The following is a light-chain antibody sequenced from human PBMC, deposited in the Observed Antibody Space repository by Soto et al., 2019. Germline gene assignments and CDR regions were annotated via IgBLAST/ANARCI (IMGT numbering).Light chain of an antibody. Sequence: DIQMTQSPSTLSASVGDRVTITCRASQSISSWLAWYQQKPGKAPKLLIYKASSLESRVPSRFSGSGSGTEFTLTISSLQPDDFATYYCQQYKSYPLTFGQGTKVEVE. V-gene: IGKV1-5*03. CDR1: QSISSW. CDR2: KAS. J-gene: IGKJ1*01. CDR3: QQYKSYPLT.